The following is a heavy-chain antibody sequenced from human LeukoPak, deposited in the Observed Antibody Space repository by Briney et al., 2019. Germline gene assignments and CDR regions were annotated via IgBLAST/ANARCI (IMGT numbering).Heavy chain of an antibody. V-gene: IGHV3-30-3*01. CDR3: ARDTYYYDSSGYYAFDI. D-gene: IGHD3-22*01. J-gene: IGHJ3*02. Sequence: GGSLRLSCAVSGFTFSSYAMHWVRQAPGKGLEWVAVISYDGSNKYYADSVKGRFTISRDNSKNTLYLQMNSLRAEDTAVYYCARDTYYYDSSGYYAFDIWGQGTMVTVSS. CDR2: ISYDGSNK. CDR1: GFTFSSYA.